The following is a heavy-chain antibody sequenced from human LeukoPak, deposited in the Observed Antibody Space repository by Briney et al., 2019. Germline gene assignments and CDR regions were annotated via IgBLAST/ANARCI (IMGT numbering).Heavy chain of an antibody. D-gene: IGHD4-17*01. J-gene: IGHJ5*02. CDR1: GGSISSYY. Sequence: SETLSLTCTVSGGSISSYYWSWIRQPPGKGLEWIGYIYYSGSTNYNPSLKSRVTISVDTSKNQFSLKLSSVTAADTAVYYCARDLGGHDDYGDYKSHLWFDPWGQGTLVTVSS. V-gene: IGHV4-59*01. CDR2: IYYSGST. CDR3: ARDLGGHDDYGDYKSHLWFDP.